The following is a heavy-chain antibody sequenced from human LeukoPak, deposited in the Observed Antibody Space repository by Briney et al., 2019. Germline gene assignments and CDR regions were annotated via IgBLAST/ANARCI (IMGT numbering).Heavy chain of an antibody. J-gene: IGHJ4*02. CDR2: VSHSGDT. Sequence: KPSETLSLTCAVYGGSFSDSYWSWIREPPGEGLEWVGEVSHSGDTNYNPSLKSRVTISVDTSKSQFSLNLSSVTAADTAVYYCARGSNSVAYWGQGTLVTVSS. CDR1: GGSFSDSY. D-gene: IGHD4-23*01. V-gene: IGHV4-34*01. CDR3: ARGSNSVAY.